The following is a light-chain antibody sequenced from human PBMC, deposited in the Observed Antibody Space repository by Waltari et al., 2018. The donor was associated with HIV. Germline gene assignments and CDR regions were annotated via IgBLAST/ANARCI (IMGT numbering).Light chain of an antibody. J-gene: IGLJ2*01. CDR1: SNNVGNQG. CDR3: SAWDSSLSAVV. V-gene: IGLV10-54*04. Sequence: QAGLTQPPSVSRGLRQTATLPCTGNSNNVGNQGAAWLQQHQGHPPKLLSYSNNNRPSGISERFSASRSGNTASLTITGLQPEDEADYYCSAWDSSLSAVVFGGGTKLTVL. CDR2: SNN.